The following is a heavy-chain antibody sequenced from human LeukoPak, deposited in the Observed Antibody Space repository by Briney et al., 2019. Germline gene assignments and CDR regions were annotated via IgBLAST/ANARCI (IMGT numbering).Heavy chain of an antibody. V-gene: IGHV3-23*01. J-gene: IGHJ4*02. Sequence: GGSLRLSCAASGFTFSSYSMKWVRQAPGKGLEWVSAISGSGGSTYYADSVKGRFTISRDNSKNTLYLQMNSLRAEDTAVYYCAKDQGDVTIFGVVIIAGGFDYWGQGTLVTVSS. D-gene: IGHD3-3*01. CDR2: ISGSGGST. CDR3: AKDQGDVTIFGVVIIAGGFDY. CDR1: GFTFSSYS.